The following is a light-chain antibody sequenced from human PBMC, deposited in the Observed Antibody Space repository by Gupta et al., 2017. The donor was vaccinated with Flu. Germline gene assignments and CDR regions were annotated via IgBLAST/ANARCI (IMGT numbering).Light chain of an antibody. CDR3: QRYGTSPLT. CDR1: QTISSNY. Sequence: EIVLTHSPGPLSLSPGERATLSCRASQTISSNYLAWYQQKPGQAPSLLIYGASSRAAGIPDRFSGSGSGTEFTLTISSLEPDDFAVYYCQRYGTSPLTFGGGTKVEI. V-gene: IGKV3-20*01. CDR2: GAS. J-gene: IGKJ4*01.